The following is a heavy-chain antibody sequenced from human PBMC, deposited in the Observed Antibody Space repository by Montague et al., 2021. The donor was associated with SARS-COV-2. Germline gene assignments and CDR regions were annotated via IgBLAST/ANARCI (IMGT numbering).Heavy chain of an antibody. CDR1: GFTFSSYS. CDR3: ARDLASTGYVYSYYYHAMDV. CDR2: ISHEGRYK. Sequence: SLRLSCAASGFTFSSYSLHWVRQAPGKGLEWVADISHEGRYKDYADFVKGRFTISRDNSKNTLYLDMNSLRAEDTALYYCARDLASTGYVYSYYYHAMDVWGQGTTVTVSS. D-gene: IGHD3-16*01. V-gene: IGHV3-30*04. J-gene: IGHJ6*02.